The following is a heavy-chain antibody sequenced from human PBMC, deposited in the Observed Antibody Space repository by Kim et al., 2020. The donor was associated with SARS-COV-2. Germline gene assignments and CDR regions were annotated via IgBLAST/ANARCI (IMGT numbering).Heavy chain of an antibody. D-gene: IGHD1-26*01. CDR3: ARERPSGSYGGGYHYYGMDV. V-gene: IGHV3-53*01. Sequence: GGSLRLSCAASGFTVSSNYMSWVRQAPGKGLEWVSVIYSGGSTYYADSVKGRFTISRDNSKNTLYLQMNSLRAEDTAVYYCARERPSGSYGGGYHYYGMDVWGQGTTVTVSS. CDR2: IYSGGST. J-gene: IGHJ6*02. CDR1: GFTVSSNY.